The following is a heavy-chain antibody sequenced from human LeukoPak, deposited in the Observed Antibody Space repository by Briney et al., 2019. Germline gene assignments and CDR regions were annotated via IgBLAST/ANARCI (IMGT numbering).Heavy chain of an antibody. Sequence: SETLSLTCTVSGGSISSYYWRWIRQPAGERLEWIGRIYTSGSTNYNPSLKSRVTMSVDTSKNQFSLKLSSVTAADTAVYYCARDLSPGWYNAFDIWGQGTIVTVSS. J-gene: IGHJ3*02. CDR1: GGSISSYY. CDR2: IYTSGST. CDR3: ARDLSPGWYNAFDI. V-gene: IGHV4-4*07. D-gene: IGHD6-19*01.